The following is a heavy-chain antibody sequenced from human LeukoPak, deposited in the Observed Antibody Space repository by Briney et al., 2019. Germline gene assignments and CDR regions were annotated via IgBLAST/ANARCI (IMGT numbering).Heavy chain of an antibody. Sequence: PGGSLRLSCTASGFTFSNYGMHWVRQAPGKGLEWMATISYDGNNNYYTYSVKGRFTVSRDNSKNTLYLQMNSLRGEDTGVYYCARDRGGNEFDHWGQGTLVTVSS. CDR2: ISYDGNNN. D-gene: IGHD4-23*01. CDR3: ARDRGGNEFDH. CDR1: GFTFSNYG. J-gene: IGHJ5*02. V-gene: IGHV3-30*03.